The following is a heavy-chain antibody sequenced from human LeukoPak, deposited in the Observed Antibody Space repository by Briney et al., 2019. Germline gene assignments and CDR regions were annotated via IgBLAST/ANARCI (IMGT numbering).Heavy chain of an antibody. CDR1: GFTFSTYS. CDR3: ARDGVAGTY. J-gene: IGHJ4*02. Sequence: GGSLRRSCAASGFTFSTYSMNWVRQAPGKGLEWVSSITSKSSYTYYADSVKGRFTISRDNAKNSLYLQMNSLRAEDTAVYYCARDGVAGTYWGQGILVTVSS. V-gene: IGHV3-21*01. CDR2: ITSKSSYT. D-gene: IGHD6-19*01.